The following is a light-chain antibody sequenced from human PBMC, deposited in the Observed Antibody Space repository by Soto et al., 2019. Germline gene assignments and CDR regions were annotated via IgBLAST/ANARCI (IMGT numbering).Light chain of an antibody. CDR3: CSYAGSYTYV. V-gene: IGLV2-11*01. Sequence: QSVLTQPRSVSGSPGQSVTISCTGTSSDVGGYNYVSWYQQHPGKAPKLMIYDVRERPSGVPDRFSGSRSGNTASPTISGLQAEDEADYYCCSYAGSYTYVFGIGTKVT. CDR1: SSDVGGYNY. J-gene: IGLJ1*01. CDR2: DVR.